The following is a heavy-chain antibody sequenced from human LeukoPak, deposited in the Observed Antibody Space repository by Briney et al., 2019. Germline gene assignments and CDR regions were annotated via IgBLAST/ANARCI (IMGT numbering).Heavy chain of an antibody. CDR1: GFTFTEYG. J-gene: IGHJ5*02. Sequence: GSSLRLSCTVSGFTFTEYGVHWVRQAPGKGLEWVACLWYDGSNKFYADSVRGRFTISRDNSKNTLYLQRNSLRAEDTSIYFCARDEAAGASSLWFDPRGQGTLVTVSS. D-gene: IGHD6-25*01. CDR3: ARDEAAGASSLWFDP. V-gene: IGHV3-33*01. CDR2: LWYDGSNK.